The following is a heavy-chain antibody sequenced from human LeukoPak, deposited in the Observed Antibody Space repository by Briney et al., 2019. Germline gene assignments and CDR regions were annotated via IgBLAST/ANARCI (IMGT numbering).Heavy chain of an antibody. D-gene: IGHD6-13*01. CDR3: ARAGGSSWYLLKY. V-gene: IGHV3-30*04. J-gene: IGHJ4*02. CDR1: GFTFSSYA. CDR2: ISYDGSNK. Sequence: GRSLRLSCAASGFTFSSYAMHWVRQAPGKGLEWVAVISYDGSNKYYADSVKGRFTISRDNSKNTLYLQMNSLRAEDTAVYYCARAGGSSWYLLKYWGQGTLGTVSS.